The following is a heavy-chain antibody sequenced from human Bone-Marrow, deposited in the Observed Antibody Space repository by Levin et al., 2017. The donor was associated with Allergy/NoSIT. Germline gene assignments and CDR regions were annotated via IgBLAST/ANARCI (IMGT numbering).Heavy chain of an antibody. D-gene: IGHD3-3*01. CDR3: ARGADDSGCFGVIVIPDYYMDV. V-gene: IGHV3-23*01. CDR2: ISRSGDRT. J-gene: IGHJ6*03. Sequence: GGSLRLSCVASGFTFSNYAMTWVRQAPGQGLEWVAVISRSGDRTFYADSVKGRFTVSRDNSKNTLDLQMDSLRADDSALYSCARGADDSGCFGVIVIPDYYMDVWGKGTTVTVSS. CDR1: GFTFSNYA.